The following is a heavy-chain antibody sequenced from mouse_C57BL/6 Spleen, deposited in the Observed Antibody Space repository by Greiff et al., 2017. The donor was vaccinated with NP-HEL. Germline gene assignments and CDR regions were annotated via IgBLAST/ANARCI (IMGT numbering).Heavy chain of an antibody. CDR1: GYTFTSYW. J-gene: IGHJ2*01. CDR2: IYPGSGST. Sequence: QVQLQQPGAELVKPGASVKMSCKASGYTFTSYWITWVKQRPGQGLEWIGDIYPGSGSTNYNEKFKSKATLTVDTSSSTAYMQLSSLTSEDSAVYYCARCDTTVVASYYFDYWGQGTTLTVSS. D-gene: IGHD1-1*01. V-gene: IGHV1-55*01. CDR3: ARCDTTVVASYYFDY.